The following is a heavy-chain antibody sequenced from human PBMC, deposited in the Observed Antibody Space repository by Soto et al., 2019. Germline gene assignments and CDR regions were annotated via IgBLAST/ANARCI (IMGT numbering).Heavy chain of an antibody. Sequence: EVQLVESGGGLVQPVGSLRLSCAASGFTFSSYWMSWVRQAPGKGLEWVANIKQDGSEKYYVDSVKGRFTISRDNAKNSLYLQMNSLRAEDTAVYYCAREKYCYDSSGYYRTNDAFDIWGQGTMVTVSS. D-gene: IGHD3-22*01. CDR2: IKQDGSEK. J-gene: IGHJ3*02. CDR1: GFTFSSYW. V-gene: IGHV3-7*05. CDR3: AREKYCYDSSGYYRTNDAFDI.